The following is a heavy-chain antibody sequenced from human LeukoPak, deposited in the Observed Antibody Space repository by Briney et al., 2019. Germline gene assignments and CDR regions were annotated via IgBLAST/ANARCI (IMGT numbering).Heavy chain of an antibody. CDR1: GYTFNSYA. CDR2: ISGST. CDR3: AKDRGRSSSWYFDY. Sequence: GGSLRLSCTASGYTFNSYAMSWVRQAPGKGLEWVSAISGSTYYADSVKGRFTISRDNSKNTLYLQMNSLRAEDTAVYYCAKDRGRSSSWYFDYWGQGTLVTVSS. J-gene: IGHJ4*02. D-gene: IGHD6-13*01. V-gene: IGHV3-23*01.